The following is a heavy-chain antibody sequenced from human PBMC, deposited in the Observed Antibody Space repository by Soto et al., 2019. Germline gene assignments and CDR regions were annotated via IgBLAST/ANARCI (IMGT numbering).Heavy chain of an antibody. CDR1: GGSMRNVY. CDR3: ARATAPTLQFDY. CDR2: IFHSGNA. D-gene: IGHD2-21*02. V-gene: IGHV4-59*01. J-gene: IGHJ4*01. Sequence: SETLSLTCTVSGGSMRNVYWSWIRQPPGKRLEWIGFIFHSGNAKYNPSLKSRVTISIDTSKSQFSLSLDSVTASYTAVYFCARATAPTLQFDYWGLGTLVTVSS.